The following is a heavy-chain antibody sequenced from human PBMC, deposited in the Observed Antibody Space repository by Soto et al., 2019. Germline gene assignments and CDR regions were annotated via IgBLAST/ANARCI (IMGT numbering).Heavy chain of an antibody. CDR3: ARELGTGEDAFDI. D-gene: IGHD7-27*01. V-gene: IGHV3-7*01. Sequence: GGSLRLSCAASGFTFSSYWMSWVRQAPGKGLEWVANIKQDGSEKYYVDSVKGRFTTSRDNAKNSLYLQMNSLRAEDPAVYYCARELGTGEDAFDIWGQGTMVTVSS. J-gene: IGHJ3*02. CDR1: GFTFSSYW. CDR2: IKQDGSEK.